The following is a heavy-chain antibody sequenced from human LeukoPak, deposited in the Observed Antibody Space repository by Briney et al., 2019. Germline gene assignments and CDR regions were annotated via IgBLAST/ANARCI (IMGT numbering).Heavy chain of an antibody. V-gene: IGHV3-9*01. CDR2: INWNSGSI. Sequence: GGSLRLSCAASGFTFHDYAMHWVRQAPGKGLEWVSGINWNSGSIGYADSVKGRFTISRDNAKNSLYLQMNSLRAEDTAVYYCARGRYCSGGSCLSPLHYWGQGTPVTVSS. J-gene: IGHJ4*02. CDR3: ARGRYCSGGSCLSPLHY. D-gene: IGHD2-15*01. CDR1: GFTFHDYA.